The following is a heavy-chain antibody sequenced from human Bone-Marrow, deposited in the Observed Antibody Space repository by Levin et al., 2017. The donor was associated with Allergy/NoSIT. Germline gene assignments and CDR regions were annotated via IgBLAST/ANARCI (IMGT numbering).Heavy chain of an antibody. D-gene: IGHD3-3*01. CDR3: ARGRYYDLWSGYYKGLDY. Sequence: GGSLRLSCTASGITFSNYAVHWVRQAPGKGLEWVAVIAYDGSNKYYAASVKGRFTFSRDDSKNTLYLYMNSLGPDDTAVYYCARGRYYDLWSGYYKGLDYWGQGTLVTVSS. CDR2: IAYDGSNK. CDR1: GITFSNYA. V-gene: IGHV3-30-3*01. J-gene: IGHJ4*02.